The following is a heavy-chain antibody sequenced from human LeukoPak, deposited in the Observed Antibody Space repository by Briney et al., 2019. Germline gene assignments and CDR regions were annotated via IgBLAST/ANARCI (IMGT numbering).Heavy chain of an antibody. J-gene: IGHJ4*02. CDR1: GFTFNNAW. D-gene: IGHD6-13*01. CDR2: IKSKTDGGTT. CDR3: TTDLKFSYTYSSSWYGYYFDY. V-gene: IGHV3-15*01. Sequence: PGGSLRLSCAASGFTFNNAWMSWVRQAPGKGLEWVGRIKSKTDGGTTDYAAPVKGRFTISRDDSKNTLYLQMNSLKTEDTAVYYCTTDLKFSYTYSSSWYGYYFDYWGQGTLVTVSS.